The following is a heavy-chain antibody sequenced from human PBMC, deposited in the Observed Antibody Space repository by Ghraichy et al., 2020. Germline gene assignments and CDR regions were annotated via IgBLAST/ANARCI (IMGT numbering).Heavy chain of an antibody. Sequence: VAVIWFDGTNKYYGDSVKGRFTISRDNSKKTLHLQMSSLRAEDTAVYYCARWGRNSDGYEFDHWGQGTLVIVSA. CDR3: ARWGRNSDGYEFDH. D-gene: IGHD5-18*01. J-gene: IGHJ4*02. CDR2: IWFDGTNK. V-gene: IGHV3-33*01.